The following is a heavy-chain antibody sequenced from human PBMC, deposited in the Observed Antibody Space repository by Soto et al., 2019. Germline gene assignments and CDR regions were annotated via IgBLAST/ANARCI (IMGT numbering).Heavy chain of an antibody. CDR3: AKALIAAAGSWSMDYYYGMDV. CDR2: ISGSGGST. J-gene: IGHJ6*02. D-gene: IGHD6-13*01. CDR1: GFTFSSYA. Sequence: GGSLRLSCAASGFTFSSYAMSWVRQAPGKGLEWVSAISGSGGSTYYADSVKGRFTISRDNSKNTLYLQMNSLRAEDTAVYYCAKALIAAAGSWSMDYYYGMDVWGQGTTVTVSS. V-gene: IGHV3-23*01.